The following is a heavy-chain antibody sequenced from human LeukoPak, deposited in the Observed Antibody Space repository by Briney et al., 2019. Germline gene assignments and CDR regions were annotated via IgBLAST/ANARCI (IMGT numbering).Heavy chain of an antibody. J-gene: IGHJ4*01. CDR2: IIPIFGTT. D-gene: IGHD2-2*01. Sequence: ASVKVSCKASGGTFRTYAISWVRQAPGQGLEWMGGIIPIFGTTNYAQKFQGRVTITADESTSTAYMELSSLRSEDTAVYYCARGGGGGYCTTTRCYYLDYWGLGTLVTVSS. CDR1: GGTFRTYA. CDR3: ARGGGGGYCTTTRCYYLDY. V-gene: IGHV1-69*13.